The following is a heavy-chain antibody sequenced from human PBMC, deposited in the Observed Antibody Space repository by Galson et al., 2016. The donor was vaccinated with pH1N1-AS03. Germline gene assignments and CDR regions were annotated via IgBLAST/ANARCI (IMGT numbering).Heavy chain of an antibody. J-gene: IGHJ6*02. V-gene: IGHV1-18*04. CDR3: ARMQYDRWSGYDYYGLDV. D-gene: IGHD3-3*01. CDR2: ISTYDSET. CDR1: GYNFSSYG. Sequence: SVKVSCKASGYNFSSYGISWVRQAPGRGPEWMGWISTYDSETYYIERVQGRVTMNTDTSSSTAYMELRSLTADDSAVNYGARMQYDRWSGYDYYGLDVWGQGTTVTGSS.